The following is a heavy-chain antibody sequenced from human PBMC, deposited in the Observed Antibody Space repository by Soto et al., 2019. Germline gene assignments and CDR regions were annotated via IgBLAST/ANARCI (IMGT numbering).Heavy chain of an antibody. J-gene: IGHJ4*02. Sequence: ASVKVSCKASGYTFSSYAMHCVRQAPGQRLEWMGWINAGYGNTKSSQKFQDRVTISRDTSASTAYMELTSLRSEDTAVYYCARDTGDGTFDLWGQGTLVTVSS. D-gene: IGHD7-27*01. V-gene: IGHV1-3*01. CDR1: GYTFSSYA. CDR2: INAGYGNT. CDR3: ARDTGDGTFDL.